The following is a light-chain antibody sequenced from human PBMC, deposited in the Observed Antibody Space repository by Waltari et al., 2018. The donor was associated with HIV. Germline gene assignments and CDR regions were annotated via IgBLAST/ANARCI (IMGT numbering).Light chain of an antibody. CDR1: HRPLHSNGFTY. Sequence: DIVMIPPPVSLPASPGEPASILCSASHRPLHSNGFTYLAWYEQKAGQAPRLVIYLGSNRASGIPDRISGSGSGTDFTLRISRVEAEDVAIYSCMQDQKTPFTFGQGTQLEIK. CDR3: MQDQKTPFT. J-gene: IGKJ5*01. CDR2: LGS. V-gene: IGKV2-28*01.